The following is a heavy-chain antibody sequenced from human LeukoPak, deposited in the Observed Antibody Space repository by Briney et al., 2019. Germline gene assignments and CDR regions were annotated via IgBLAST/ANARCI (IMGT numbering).Heavy chain of an antibody. V-gene: IGHV3-9*01. CDR2: ISWNSKNI. D-gene: IGHD3-22*01. Sequence: GGSLRLSCAASGFTFDDYAMFWVRQAPGKGLEWVSGISWNSKNIGYAASVKGRFTISRDNAKDSLYLQMNSLRAEDTAFYYCAKGNRDSSGFYYYYGMDVWGQGTTVTVSS. J-gene: IGHJ6*02. CDR1: GFTFDDYA. CDR3: AKGNRDSSGFYYYYGMDV.